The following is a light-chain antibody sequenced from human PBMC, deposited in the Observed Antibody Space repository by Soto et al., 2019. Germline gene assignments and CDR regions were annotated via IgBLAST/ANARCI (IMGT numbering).Light chain of an antibody. CDR1: QNIDNF. CDR2: LAS. J-gene: IGKJ2*01. Sequence: DIQMAQSPSSLSASVGDTITITCRASQNIDNFVNWYLQRPGKAPKLLISLASSLQVGVPSRLSGSGYGTEFTLTISGLQPEDFATYYCQQIYIIPYAFGQGTTLDVK. V-gene: IGKV1-39*01. CDR3: QQIYIIPYA.